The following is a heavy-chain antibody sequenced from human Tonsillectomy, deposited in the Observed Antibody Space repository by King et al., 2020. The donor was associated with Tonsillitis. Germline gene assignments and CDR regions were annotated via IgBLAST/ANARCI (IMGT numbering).Heavy chain of an antibody. CDR2: ISSSGNDI. D-gene: IGHD3-22*01. CDR3: AKDKGASYYDSSRGAFDI. J-gene: IGHJ3*02. Sequence: VQLVEAGGDLVKPGGSLRPSCATSAFIFRDYDINWVRQVPGERLGWVSSISSSGNDIFYADSVKGRFTNSRDNSKHSLFLQMNSLRDEDTAVYYCAKDKGASYYDSSRGAFDIWGQGTMVTVSS. V-gene: IGHV3-21*01. CDR1: AFIFRDYD.